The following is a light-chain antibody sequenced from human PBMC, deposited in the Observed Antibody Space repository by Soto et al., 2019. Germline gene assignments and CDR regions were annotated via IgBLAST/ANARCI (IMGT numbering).Light chain of an antibody. Sequence: EIVMTQSPATLSVSPGERATLSCRASQSVNRNLAWYQQKPGQAPRLLIYAASSWATGIASRFSGSGSETEFSLTIRILQSEDFSIYYCQQYNNWWTFVQGTKVEI. J-gene: IGKJ1*01. CDR1: QSVNRN. V-gene: IGKV3-15*01. CDR2: AAS. CDR3: QQYNNWWT.